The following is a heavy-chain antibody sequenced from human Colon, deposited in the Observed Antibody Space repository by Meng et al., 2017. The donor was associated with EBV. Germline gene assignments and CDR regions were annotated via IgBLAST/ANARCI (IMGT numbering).Heavy chain of an antibody. CDR2: ISGSGGAT. CDR1: GVSVSCFC. CDR3: AKGPQLPQYFQH. Sequence: EVHLCGVGGGFVQPGGARGLYFAASGVSVSCFCNDWVRQLPGKGLEWVSAISGSGGATYYADSVKGRFTISRDNSKNTLYLQMGSLRADDTAVYYCAKGPQLPQYFQHWGQGTLVTVSS. J-gene: IGHJ1*01. V-gene: IGHV3-23*01. D-gene: IGHD2-2*01.